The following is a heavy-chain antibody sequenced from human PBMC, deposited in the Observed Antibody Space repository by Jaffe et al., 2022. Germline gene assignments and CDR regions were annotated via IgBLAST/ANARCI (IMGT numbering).Heavy chain of an antibody. J-gene: IGHJ6*03. CDR3: ARDEFTMVQGVIISITRDYTDDYYYYMDV. CDR2: IKQDGSEK. V-gene: IGHV3-7*01. Sequence: EVQLVESGGGLVQPGGSLRLSCAASGFTFSSYWMSWVRQAPGKGLEWVANIKQDGSEKYYVDSVKGRFTISRDNAKNSLYLQMNSLRAEDTAVYYCARDEFTMVQGVIISITRDYTDDYYYYMDVWGKGTTVTVSS. CDR1: GFTFSSYW. D-gene: IGHD3-10*01.